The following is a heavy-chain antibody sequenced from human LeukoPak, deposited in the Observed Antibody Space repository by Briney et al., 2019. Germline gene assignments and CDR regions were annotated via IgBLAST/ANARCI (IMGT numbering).Heavy chain of an antibody. CDR3: AKDGITVTGGYDY. D-gene: IGHD6-19*01. V-gene: IGHV3-30*18. J-gene: IGHJ4*02. CDR2: ISYDGSNK. CDR1: GFTFSSYG. Sequence: GGSLRLSCAASGFTFSSYGMHWVRQAPGKGLEWVAVISYDGSNKYYADSVKGRFTISRDNSKNTLYLQMNSLRAEDTAVYYCAKDGITVTGGYDYWGQGTLVTVSS.